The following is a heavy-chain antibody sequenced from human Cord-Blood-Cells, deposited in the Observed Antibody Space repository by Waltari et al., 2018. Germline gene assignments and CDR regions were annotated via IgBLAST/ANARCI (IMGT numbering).Heavy chain of an antibody. CDR1: GGSISSSSYY. Sequence: QLQLQESGPGLVKPSETLSLTCTVSGGSISSSSYYWGWIAQPPGKGLEWIGSIYYSGSTYYNPSLKSRVTISVDTSKNQFSLKLSSVTAADTAVYYCARLRLGDAFDIWGQGTMVTVSS. CDR3: ARLRLGDAFDI. J-gene: IGHJ3*02. D-gene: IGHD6-19*01. V-gene: IGHV4-39*01. CDR2: IYYSGST.